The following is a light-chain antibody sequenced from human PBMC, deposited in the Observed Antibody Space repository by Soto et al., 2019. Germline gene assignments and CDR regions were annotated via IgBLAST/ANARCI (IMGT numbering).Light chain of an antibody. Sequence: ETVMTQSPATLSVSPGERATLSCRASQRVSSNLAWYQQKPGQAPRLLIYSASTRATGIPARFSGSGSGTEFTLTISSLQSEDFAAYYCHQYNNWPPITFGQGTKLEIK. CDR3: HQYNNWPPIT. V-gene: IGKV3-15*01. J-gene: IGKJ2*01. CDR2: SAS. CDR1: QRVSSN.